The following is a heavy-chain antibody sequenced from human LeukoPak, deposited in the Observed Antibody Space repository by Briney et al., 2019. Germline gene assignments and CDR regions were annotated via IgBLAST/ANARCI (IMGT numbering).Heavy chain of an antibody. Sequence: PSETLSLTCTVSGGSISSYYWSWIRQPPGKGLEWIGYIYYSGSTNYNPSLKSRVTISVDTSKNQFSLKLSSVTAADAAVYYCARESSGYSRAEYFQHWGQGTLVTVSX. J-gene: IGHJ1*01. D-gene: IGHD3-22*01. CDR2: IYYSGST. V-gene: IGHV4-59*01. CDR1: GGSISSYY. CDR3: ARESSGYSRAEYFQH.